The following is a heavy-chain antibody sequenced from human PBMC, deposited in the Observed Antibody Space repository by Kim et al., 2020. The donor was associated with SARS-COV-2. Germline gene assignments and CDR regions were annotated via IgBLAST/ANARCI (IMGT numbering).Heavy chain of an antibody. Sequence: SETLSLTCTVSGGSISSYYWSWIRQPPGKGLEWIGYIYYSGSTNYNPSLKSRVSISVDTSKNQFSLKLSSVTAADTAVYYCAGYDKVRATADDWFDPWG. V-gene: IGHV4-59*13. CDR3: AGYDKVRATADDWFDP. CDR2: IYYSGST. CDR1: GGSISSYY. J-gene: IGHJ5*02. D-gene: IGHD3-9*01.